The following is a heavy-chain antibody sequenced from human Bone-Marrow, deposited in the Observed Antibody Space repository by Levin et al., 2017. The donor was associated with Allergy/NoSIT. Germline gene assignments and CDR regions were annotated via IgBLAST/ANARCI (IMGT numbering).Heavy chain of an antibody. CDR2: IKQDGSEK. D-gene: IGHD2-2*01. V-gene: IGHV3-7*03. Sequence: GGSLRLSCAASGFTFSSYWMSWVRQAPGKGLEWAANIKQDGSEKYYVDSVKGRFTISRDNAKNSLYLQMKRLRAEDTAVYYCAREGPYCSSTSCPLDAFDIWGQGTMVTVSS. CDR3: AREGPYCSSTSCPLDAFDI. CDR1: GFTFSSYW. J-gene: IGHJ3*02.